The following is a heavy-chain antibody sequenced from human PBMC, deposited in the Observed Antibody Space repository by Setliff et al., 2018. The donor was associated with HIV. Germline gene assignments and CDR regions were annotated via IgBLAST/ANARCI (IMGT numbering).Heavy chain of an antibody. CDR2: IYSSGST. J-gene: IGHJ3*02. CDR1: GGSTSTSGYY. CDR3: ATSAESGFGIHWGVFNI. V-gene: IGHV4-39*01. D-gene: IGHD3-10*01. Sequence: SETLSLTCTVSGGSTSTSGYYGGWIRQPPGKGREWIGSIYSSGSTYYNPSLKSRVTISVDTSKNQFSLKLKSVTAADTAVYYCATSAESGFGIHWGVFNIWGQGTRVTVSS.